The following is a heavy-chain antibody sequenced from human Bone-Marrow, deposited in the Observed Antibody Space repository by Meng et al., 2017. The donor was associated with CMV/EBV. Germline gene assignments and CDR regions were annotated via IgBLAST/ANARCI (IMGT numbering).Heavy chain of an antibody. J-gene: IGHJ6*02. Sequence: ESLKISCAVYGGSFSGYYWSWIRQPPGKGLEWIGEINHSGSTNYNPSLKSRVTISVDTSKNQFSLKLSSVTAADTAVYYCARGRGYCSSTSCYYYYGMDVWGQGTTVTVSS. CDR2: INHSGST. D-gene: IGHD2-2*01. V-gene: IGHV4-34*01. CDR1: GGSFSGYY. CDR3: ARGRGYCSSTSCYYYYGMDV.